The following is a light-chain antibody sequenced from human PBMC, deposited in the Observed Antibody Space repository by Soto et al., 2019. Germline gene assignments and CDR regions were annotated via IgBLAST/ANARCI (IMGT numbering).Light chain of an antibody. Sequence: VLTKSPATLSVSPGESVTLSCRASQLFSSNLAWYQRRPGQAPRLLIYGSSTRATGVPPRFSGSASGTEFTLTISSLQSEDFGVYYCQQYNDWPRTFGQGTRLEIK. V-gene: IGKV3-15*01. CDR3: QQYNDWPRT. CDR1: QLFSSN. CDR2: GSS. J-gene: IGKJ5*01.